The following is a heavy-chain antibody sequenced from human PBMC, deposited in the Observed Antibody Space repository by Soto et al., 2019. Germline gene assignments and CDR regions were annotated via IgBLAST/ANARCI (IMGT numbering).Heavy chain of an antibody. J-gene: IGHJ5*02. CDR3: ANAADNRNDLSWFDP. CDR1: GFTFSSYA. D-gene: IGHD1-1*01. V-gene: IGHV3-23*01. CDR2: ISGSGGST. Sequence: GGSLRLSCAASGFTFSSYAMSWVRQAPGKGLEWVSAISGSGGSTYYADSVKGRFTISRDNSKNTLYLQMNSLRADDTAVYYCANAADNRNDLSWFDPWGQGTLVTVS.